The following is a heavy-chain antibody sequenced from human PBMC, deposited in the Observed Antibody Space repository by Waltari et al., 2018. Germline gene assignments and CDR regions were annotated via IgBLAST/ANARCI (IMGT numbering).Heavy chain of an antibody. Sequence: QLQLVESGGGVVQPEKSLTLSCAASGFTITRNAFHWVRQAPGKVLGGVAIISNDGYNEYYADSVKGRFTISRDNSKNTLFLKMRSLRPEDSGLYYCVRDNGFYYYMDVWGKGTTVIVSS. CDR2: ISNDGYNE. J-gene: IGHJ6*03. D-gene: IGHD2-8*01. V-gene: IGHV3-30*15. CDR3: VRDNGFYYYMDV. CDR1: GFTITRNA.